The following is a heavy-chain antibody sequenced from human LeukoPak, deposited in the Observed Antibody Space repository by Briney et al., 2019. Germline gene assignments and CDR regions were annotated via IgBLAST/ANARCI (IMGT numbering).Heavy chain of an antibody. Sequence: GGSLRLSCAASGFTITNSWMHWVRQAPGKGLVWVSRISSGGSSLDYADSVKGRFAISRDIAKNTLYPQMSSLRPEDTAVYYCAREADNGDYPMNSWGQGTLVSVSS. CDR1: GFTITNSW. D-gene: IGHD4-17*01. V-gene: IGHV3-74*01. CDR3: AREADNGDYPMNS. J-gene: IGHJ4*02. CDR2: ISSGGSSL.